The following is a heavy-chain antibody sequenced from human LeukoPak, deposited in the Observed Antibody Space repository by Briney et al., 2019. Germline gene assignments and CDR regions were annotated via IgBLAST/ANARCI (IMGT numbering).Heavy chain of an antibody. CDR2: IIPIFGTA. V-gene: IGHV1-69*13. CDR1: GGTFTSYA. J-gene: IGHJ4*02. CDR3: ARSKLVDTAMVVENIFDY. Sequence: SVKVSCKASGGTFTSYAISWVRQAPGQGLEWMGGIIPIFGTANYAQKFQGRVTITADESTSTAYMELSSLRSEDTAVYYCARSKLVDTAMVVENIFDYWGQGTLVTVSS. D-gene: IGHD5-18*01.